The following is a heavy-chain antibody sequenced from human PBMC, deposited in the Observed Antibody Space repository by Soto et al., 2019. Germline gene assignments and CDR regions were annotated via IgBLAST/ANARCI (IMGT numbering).Heavy chain of an antibody. J-gene: IGHJ4*02. V-gene: IGHV1-24*01. CDR3: ATLYCSGGSCYHDD. Sequence: GASVKVSCKVSGYTLTELSMHWVRQAPGKGLEWMGGFDPEDGETIYAQKFQGRVTMTEDTSTDTAYMELSSLRSEDTAVYYCATLYCSGGSCYHDDWGQGTLVTVSS. CDR2: FDPEDGET. CDR1: GYTLTELS. D-gene: IGHD2-15*01.